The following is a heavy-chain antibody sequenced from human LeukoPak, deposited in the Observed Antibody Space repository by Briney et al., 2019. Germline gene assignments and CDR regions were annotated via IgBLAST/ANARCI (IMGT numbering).Heavy chain of an antibody. J-gene: IGHJ4*02. CDR1: GFTSGIYA. CDR3: AKGDSSGYYYRPFFDY. CDR2: FSGGGDS. D-gene: IGHD3-22*01. V-gene: IGHV3-23*01. Sequence: GGSLRLSCAASGFTSGIYAVSWVRQAPGKGLEWVSAFSGGGDSYYADSVKGRFTISRDNSKNTLYLQMNSLRAEDTAVYYCAKGDSSGYYYRPFFDYWGQGTLVTVSS.